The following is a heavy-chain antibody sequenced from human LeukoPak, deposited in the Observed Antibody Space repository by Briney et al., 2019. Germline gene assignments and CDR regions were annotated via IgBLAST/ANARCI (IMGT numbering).Heavy chain of an antibody. CDR3: ARAKITFGGVIGQDAFDI. V-gene: IGHV3-23*01. CDR2: ISGSGGST. J-gene: IGHJ3*02. D-gene: IGHD3-16*02. CDR1: GFTFSSYA. Sequence: GGSLRLSCAASGFTFSSYAMSWVRQAPGKGLEWVSAISGSGGSTYYADSVKGRFTISRDNAKNSLYLQMNSLRDEDTAVYYCARAKITFGGVIGQDAFDIWGQGTMVTVSS.